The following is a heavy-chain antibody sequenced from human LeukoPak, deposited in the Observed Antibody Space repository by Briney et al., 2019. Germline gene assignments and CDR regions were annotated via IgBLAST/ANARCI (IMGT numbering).Heavy chain of an antibody. CDR2: ISYDGSNK. J-gene: IGHJ4*02. CDR3: AKGPPGFDY. D-gene: IGHD1-14*01. CDR1: GFTFSSYG. V-gene: IGHV3-30*18. Sequence: PGRSLRLSCAASGFTFSSYGMHWVRQAPGKGLEWVAVISYDGSNKYYADSVKGRFTISRNNSKNTLYLQMNSLTAEDAAVYYCAKGPPGFDYWGQGTLVTVSS.